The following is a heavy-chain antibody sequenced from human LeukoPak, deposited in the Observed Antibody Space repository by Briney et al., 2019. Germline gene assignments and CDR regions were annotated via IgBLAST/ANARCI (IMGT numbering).Heavy chain of an antibody. V-gene: IGHV3-15*01. CDR2: IKSKTDGATT. Sequence: GGALRLSCAASGCTFRNAWMNWVRQAPGKGLEGVGRIKSKTDGATTDYAAPVKGRFNISRDDSKTTLYLQMNSLKTEDTAVYYCASSVYWGQGTLVTVSS. CDR3: ASSVY. CDR1: GCTFRNAW. D-gene: IGHD6-6*01. J-gene: IGHJ4*02.